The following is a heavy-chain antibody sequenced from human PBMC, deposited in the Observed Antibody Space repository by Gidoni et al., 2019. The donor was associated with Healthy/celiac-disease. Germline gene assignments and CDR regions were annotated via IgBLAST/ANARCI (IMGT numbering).Heavy chain of an antibody. CDR1: GFTFTSSA. D-gene: IGHD5-12*01. CDR3: AAERDGYNIDY. CDR2: IVVGSGNT. J-gene: IGHJ4*02. Sequence: QMQLVQSGPEVQKPGTSVKVSCKASGFTFTSSAVQWVRQARGQRLEWIGWIVVGSGNTNYAQKFQERVTITRDMSTSTAYMELSSLRSEDTAVYYCAAERDGYNIDYWGQGTLVTVSS. V-gene: IGHV1-58*01.